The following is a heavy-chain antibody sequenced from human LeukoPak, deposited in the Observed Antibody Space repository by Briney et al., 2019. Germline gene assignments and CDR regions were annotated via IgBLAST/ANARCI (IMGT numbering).Heavy chain of an antibody. Sequence: KPSETLSLTCVVSGYSISSGYYWGWIRQPPGKGLEWIATIHHSGSTYYSPSLKSRVTISVDMSKNQFSLKLSSVTAADTAVYYCARLRDLYNCFDPWGQGTLVIVSS. CDR1: GYSISSGYY. J-gene: IGHJ5*02. D-gene: IGHD5-24*01. CDR2: IHHSGST. V-gene: IGHV4-38-2*01. CDR3: ARLRDLYNCFDP.